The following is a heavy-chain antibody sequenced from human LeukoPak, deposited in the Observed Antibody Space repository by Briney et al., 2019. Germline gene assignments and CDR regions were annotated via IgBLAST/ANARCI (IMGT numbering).Heavy chain of an antibody. V-gene: IGHV3-48*02. Sequence: PGGALRLYCAASGFSFSIYGMNWVHQAPGKGLEWVSYISGNSKTIYYADSVKGRFTISRDNSKNSLYLQMNSLRDEDTAVYYCARDYRYYDSSGYYSFDYWGQGTLVTVSS. J-gene: IGHJ4*02. CDR3: ARDYRYYDSSGYYSFDY. CDR2: ISGNSKTI. CDR1: GFSFSIYG. D-gene: IGHD3-22*01.